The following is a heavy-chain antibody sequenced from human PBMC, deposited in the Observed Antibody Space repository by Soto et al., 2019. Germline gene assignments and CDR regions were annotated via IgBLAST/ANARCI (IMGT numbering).Heavy chain of an antibody. CDR1: GFTFSIYA. J-gene: IGHJ6*02. CDR2: ISGSGGST. Sequence: PGGSLRLSCAASGFTFSIYAMSWVRQAPGKGLEWVSAISGSGGSTYYADSVKGRFTISRDNSKNTLYLQMNSLRAEDTAVYYCAKEVVVVPGYYYGMDVWGQGTTVTVSS. CDR3: AKEVVVVPGYYYGMDV. V-gene: IGHV3-23*01. D-gene: IGHD2-2*01.